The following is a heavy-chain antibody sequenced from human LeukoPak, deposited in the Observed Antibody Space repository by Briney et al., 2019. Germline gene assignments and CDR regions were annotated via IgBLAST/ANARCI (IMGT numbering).Heavy chain of an antibody. J-gene: IGHJ4*02. V-gene: IGHV1-2*02. CDR1: GYTFTNYY. Sequence: ASVKASCKASGYTFTNYYMHWVRQAPGLGFEWMGWINPKSGGTSYPQKFQGRLTMTRDTSISTAYMELSRLRSDDTAVYYCVPSANYYYFDYWGQGTLVTVSS. CDR3: VPSANYYYFDY. D-gene: IGHD4/OR15-4a*01. CDR2: INPKSGGT.